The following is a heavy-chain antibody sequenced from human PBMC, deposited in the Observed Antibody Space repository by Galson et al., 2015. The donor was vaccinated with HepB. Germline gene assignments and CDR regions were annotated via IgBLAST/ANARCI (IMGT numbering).Heavy chain of an antibody. CDR2: INPNSGGT. V-gene: IGHV1-2*06. CDR1: GYTFTGYY. D-gene: IGHD5-12*01. CDR3: AREGGYDLENWFDP. Sequence: SVKVSCKASGYTFTGYYMHWVRQAPGQGLEWMGRINPNSGGTNYAQKFQGRVTMTRDTSISTAYMELSRLRPDDTAVYYCAREGGYDLENWFDPWGQGTLVTVSS. J-gene: IGHJ5*02.